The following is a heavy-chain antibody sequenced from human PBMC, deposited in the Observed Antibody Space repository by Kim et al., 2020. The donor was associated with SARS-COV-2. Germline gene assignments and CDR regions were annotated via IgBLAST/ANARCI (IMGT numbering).Heavy chain of an antibody. D-gene: IGHD5-12*01. V-gene: IGHV3-15*01. J-gene: IGHJ4*02. CDR2: GGTT. CDR3: TARWLQAA. Sequence: GGTTYYAAPVKGRFTISRDDSKNTLYLQMNSLKTEDTAVYYCTARWLQAAWGQGTLVTVSS.